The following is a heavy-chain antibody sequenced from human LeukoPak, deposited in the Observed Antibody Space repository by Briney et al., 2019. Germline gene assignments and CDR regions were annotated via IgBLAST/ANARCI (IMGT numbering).Heavy chain of an antibody. D-gene: IGHD3-22*01. CDR3: ARDGPYDSSGYYGWAFDI. Sequence: PGGSLRLSCAASGFTFSTYSMNWVRQAPGKGLEWVSSISGSSSYIYYADSVKGRFTISRDNAKNSLYLQMNSLRAEDTAVYYCARDGPYDSSGYYGWAFDIWAKGQWSPSLQ. CDR1: GFTFSTYS. CDR2: ISGSSSYI. V-gene: IGHV3-21*01. J-gene: IGHJ3*02.